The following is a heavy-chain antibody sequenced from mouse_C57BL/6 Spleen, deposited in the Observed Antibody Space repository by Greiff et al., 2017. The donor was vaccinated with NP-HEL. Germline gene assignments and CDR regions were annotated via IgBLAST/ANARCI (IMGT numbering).Heavy chain of an antibody. CDR2: IRSKSNNYAT. CDR3: VSSDPYYGLDY. D-gene: IGHD1-1*01. V-gene: IGHV10-1*01. CDR1: GFSFNTYA. Sequence: EVQVVESGGGLVQPKGSLKLSCAASGFSFNTYAMNWVRQAPGKGLEWVARIRSKSNNYATYYADSVKDRFTISRDDSESMLYLQMNNLKTEDTAMYYCVSSDPYYGLDYWGQGTTLTVSS. J-gene: IGHJ2*01.